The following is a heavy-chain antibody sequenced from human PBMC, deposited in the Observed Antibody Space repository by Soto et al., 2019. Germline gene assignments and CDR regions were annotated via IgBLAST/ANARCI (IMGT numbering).Heavy chain of an antibody. V-gene: IGHV4-39*01. D-gene: IGHD6-19*01. CDR3: ARLKKDSSGWYPFDY. CDR2: IYYSGST. CDR1: GGSISSSSHY. J-gene: IGHJ4*01. Sequence: SETLSLTCTVSGGSISSSSHYWGWIRQPPGKGLEWIGSIYYSGSTYYNPSLKSRVTMSVDTSKTQFSLKLSSVTAADTAVYYCARLKKDSSGWYPFDYWGHGTLVTVSS.